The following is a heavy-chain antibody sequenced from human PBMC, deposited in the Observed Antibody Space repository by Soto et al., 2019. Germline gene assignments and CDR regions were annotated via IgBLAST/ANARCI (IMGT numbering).Heavy chain of an antibody. CDR2: INAGNGNT. V-gene: IGHV1-3*01. CDR1: GDTFTSYA. J-gene: IGHJ3*02. CDR3: ARRVYDILTGYYDAFDI. D-gene: IGHD3-9*01. Sequence: ASVKVSCEASGDTFTSYAMHWVRQAPGQRLEWMGWINAGNGNTKYSQKFQGRVTITRDTSASTAYMELSSLRSEDTAVYYCARRVYDILTGYYDAFDIWGQGTMVTVS.